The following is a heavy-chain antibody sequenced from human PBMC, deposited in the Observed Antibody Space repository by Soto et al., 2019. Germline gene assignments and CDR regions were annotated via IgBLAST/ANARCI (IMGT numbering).Heavy chain of an antibody. CDR1: GYTFTSYG. V-gene: IGHV1-18*04. CDR3: ARVEAAAGKGNYYYYGMDV. J-gene: IGHJ6*02. D-gene: IGHD6-13*01. Sequence: ASVKVSCKASGYTFTSYGISWVRQAPGQGLEWMGWISAYNGNTNYAQKLQGRVTMTTDTSTSTAYMELRSLRSDDTAVYYCARVEAAAGKGNYYYYGMDVWGQGTTVTVSS. CDR2: ISAYNGNT.